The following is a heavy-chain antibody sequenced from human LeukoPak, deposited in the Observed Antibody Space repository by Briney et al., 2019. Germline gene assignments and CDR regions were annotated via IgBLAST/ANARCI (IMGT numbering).Heavy chain of an antibody. V-gene: IGHV3-11*01. CDR3: ARLGSYYDFWSEIDY. CDR1: GFTFSDYY. CDR2: ISSSGSTI. D-gene: IGHD3-3*01. Sequence: GRSLRLSCAASGFTFSDYYMSWVRQAPGKGLEWVAYISSSGSTIYYAGSVKGRFTISRDNAKNSLYPQMNSLRAEDTAVYYCARLGSYYDFWSEIDYWGQGTLVTVSS. J-gene: IGHJ4*02.